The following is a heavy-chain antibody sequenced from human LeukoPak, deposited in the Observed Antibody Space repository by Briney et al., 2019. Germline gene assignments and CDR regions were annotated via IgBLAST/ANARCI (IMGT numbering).Heavy chain of an antibody. J-gene: IGHJ6*03. CDR3: ARVSLYHYYMDV. Sequence: HPGGSLRLSCAASGFTFSSYAMHWVRQAPGKGLEWVAVISYDGSNKYYADSVKGRFTISRDNSKNTLYLQMNSLRAEDTAVYYCARVSLYHYYMDVWGKGTTVTVSS. CDR2: ISYDGSNK. CDR1: GFTFSSYA. V-gene: IGHV3-30-3*01.